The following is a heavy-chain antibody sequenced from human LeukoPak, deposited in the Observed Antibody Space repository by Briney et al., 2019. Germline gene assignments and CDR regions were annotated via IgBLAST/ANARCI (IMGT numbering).Heavy chain of an antibody. V-gene: IGHV3-33*01. Sequence: PGRSLRLSCAASGFTFSSYGMHWVRQAPGKGLEWVAVIWYDGSNKYYADSVKGRFTISRDNSKNTLYLQMNSLRAEDTAVHYCARDRGFWSGFDYWGQGTLVTVSS. CDR1: GFTFSSYG. J-gene: IGHJ4*02. CDR2: IWYDGSNK. D-gene: IGHD3-3*01. CDR3: ARDRGFWSGFDY.